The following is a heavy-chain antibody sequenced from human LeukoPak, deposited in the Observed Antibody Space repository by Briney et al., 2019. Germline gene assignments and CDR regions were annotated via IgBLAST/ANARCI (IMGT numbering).Heavy chain of an antibody. Sequence: PSETLSLTCTVSGGSISSGASDWGWIRQHPKRGLEWVGYINHSGSTYYNPSLGSRVTMSVDTSKNQFSLKLSSVTAADTAVYYCARGAAAGYYYYGMDVWGQGTTVTVSS. V-gene: IGHV4-31*03. CDR2: INHSGST. CDR3: ARGAAAGYYYYGMDV. D-gene: IGHD6-13*01. J-gene: IGHJ6*02. CDR1: GGSISSGASD.